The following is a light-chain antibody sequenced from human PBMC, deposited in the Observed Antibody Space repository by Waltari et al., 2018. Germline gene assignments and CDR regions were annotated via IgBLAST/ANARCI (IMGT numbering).Light chain of an antibody. CDR1: QGVRYW. CDR3: QQANSFPRT. Sequence: DIQMTQPPSSVSASVGARVTITCRASQGVRYWLAWYQEKAGKAPKLLIFHASSWESGVPSRFSGSGSGTEFNLTISSLQPEDFATYFCQQANSFPRTFGQGTKVEI. V-gene: IGKV1-12*01. CDR2: HAS. J-gene: IGKJ1*01.